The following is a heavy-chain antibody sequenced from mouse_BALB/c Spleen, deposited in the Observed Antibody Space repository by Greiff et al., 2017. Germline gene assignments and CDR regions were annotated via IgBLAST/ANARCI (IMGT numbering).Heavy chain of an antibody. Sequence: EVKLVESGGGLVKPGGSLKLSCAASGFAFSSYDMSWVRQTPEKRLEWVAYISSGGGSTYYPDTVKGRFTISRDNAKHTLYLQMSSLKSEDTAMYYCARHYLYYGYDYYAMDYWGQGTSVTVSS. V-gene: IGHV5-12-1*01. D-gene: IGHD1-2*01. CDR2: ISSGGGST. CDR3: ARHYLYYGYDYYAMDY. J-gene: IGHJ4*01. CDR1: GFAFSSYD.